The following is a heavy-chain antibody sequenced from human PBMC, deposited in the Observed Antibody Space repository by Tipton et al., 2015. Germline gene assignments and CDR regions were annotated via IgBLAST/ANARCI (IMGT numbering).Heavy chain of an antibody. V-gene: IGHV3-53*01. CDR2: FNSADIT. CDR3: ARLSGSGFSV. D-gene: IGHD6-19*01. Sequence: SLRLSCAASGFNVSSTYMSWVRQAPGKGLEWVSTFNSADITFYADSVKGRFTISRDKSKNTLYLQMSSLRDDDTALYHCARLSGSGFSVWGQGTLVTVSP. J-gene: IGHJ4*02. CDR1: GFNVSSTY.